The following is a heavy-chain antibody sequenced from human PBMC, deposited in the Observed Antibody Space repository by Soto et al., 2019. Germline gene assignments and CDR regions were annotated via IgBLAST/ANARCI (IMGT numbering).Heavy chain of an antibody. CDR2: IYSGGST. Sequence: PGGSLRLSCAASGFTVSSNCMNCVRQAPGKGLEWFSVIYSGGSTNYADSVKGRFTISRDNSKNTLYLQMNSLRVEDTAVYYCARGAYSSSAPSAAWGQGTIVTVSS. V-gene: IGHV3-53*01. CDR3: ARGAYSSSAPSAA. D-gene: IGHD6-6*01. CDR1: GFTVSSNC. J-gene: IGHJ5*02.